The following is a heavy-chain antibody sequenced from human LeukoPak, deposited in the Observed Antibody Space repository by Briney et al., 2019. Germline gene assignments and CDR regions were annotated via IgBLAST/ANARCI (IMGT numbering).Heavy chain of an antibody. CDR1: GFTFSSYA. Sequence: PGGSLRLSCAASGFTFSSYAMSWVRQAPGKGLEWVSAISGSGGSTYYADSVKGRFTISRDNAKNSLYLQMSSLRDEDTAVYYCAREPDYYDSSGYYYFDYWGQGTLVTVSS. V-gene: IGHV3-23*01. J-gene: IGHJ4*02. CDR3: AREPDYYDSSGYYYFDY. D-gene: IGHD3-22*01. CDR2: ISGSGGST.